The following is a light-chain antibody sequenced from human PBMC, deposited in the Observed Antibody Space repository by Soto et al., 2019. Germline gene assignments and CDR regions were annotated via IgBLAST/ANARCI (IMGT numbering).Light chain of an antibody. CDR2: DVT. Sequence: QPALTQPPSVSGSPGQSVTISCTGTTSDVGGYNHVSWYQHHPGKVPKLIIYDVTKRPSGVPDRFSGSKSGNTASLSISGLQAEDEADYYCCSHSASYTFVFGTGTKVTVL. J-gene: IGLJ1*01. CDR1: TSDVGGYNH. CDR3: CSHSASYTFV. V-gene: IGLV2-11*01.